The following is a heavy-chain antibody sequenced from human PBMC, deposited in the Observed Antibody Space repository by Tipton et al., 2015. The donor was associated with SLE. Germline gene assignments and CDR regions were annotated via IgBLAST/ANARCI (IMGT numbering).Heavy chain of an antibody. J-gene: IGHJ4*02. V-gene: IGHV4-39*01. CDR2: IYYSGGT. CDR3: ARGGGSYYFDY. D-gene: IGHD1-26*01. CDR1: GGSIRSSSYY. Sequence: TLSLTCTVSGGSIRSSSYYWGWIRQPPGKGLEWIGSIYYSGGTYYNPSLKSRVTISVDMSKNQFSLKLNSVTAADTAVYYCARGGGSYYFDYWGQGNLVTVSS.